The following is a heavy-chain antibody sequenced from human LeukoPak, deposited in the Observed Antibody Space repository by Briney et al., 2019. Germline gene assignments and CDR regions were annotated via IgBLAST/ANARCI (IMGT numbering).Heavy chain of an antibody. Sequence: GGSLRLSCAASGFTFSSYAMGWVRQAPGKGLEWLSAITGTGGVTYYADSVKGRFTISGDSSKTTLYLQMNSLRAEDTAVYYCAKEVSGSGSYYGGNDYWGQGTLVIVSS. D-gene: IGHD3-10*01. CDR2: ITGTGGVT. CDR3: AKEVSGSGSYYGGNDY. CDR1: GFTFSSYA. V-gene: IGHV3-23*01. J-gene: IGHJ4*02.